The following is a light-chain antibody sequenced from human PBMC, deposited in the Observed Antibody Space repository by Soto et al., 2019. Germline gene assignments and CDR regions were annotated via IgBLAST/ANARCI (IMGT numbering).Light chain of an antibody. V-gene: IGKV3-20*01. CDR1: QRVSTTS. Sequence: TQPPGTLPFSPGEKATLSSRAIQRVSTTSLAGYQQKSGQPPRLLIYGASNRATGIPDRFSGSGSGTDFTLTIRRLEPEDFAVYYCQQYDTSPRTFGQGTKVEFK. J-gene: IGKJ1*01. CDR3: QQYDTSPRT. CDR2: GAS.